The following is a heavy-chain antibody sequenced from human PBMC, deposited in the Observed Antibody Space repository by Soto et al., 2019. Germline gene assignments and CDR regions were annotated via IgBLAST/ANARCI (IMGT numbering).Heavy chain of an antibody. D-gene: IGHD6-19*01. CDR1: GYTFTSYG. CDR3: ARVWGPTFIAVAGTCFDY. CDR2: ISAYNGNT. V-gene: IGHV1-18*01. J-gene: IGHJ4*02. Sequence: GASVKVSCXASGYTFTSYGISWVRQAPGQGLEWMGWISAYNGNTNYAQKLQGRVTMTTDTSTSTAYMELRSLRSDDTAVYYCARVWGPTFIAVAGTCFDYWGQGTLVTVSS.